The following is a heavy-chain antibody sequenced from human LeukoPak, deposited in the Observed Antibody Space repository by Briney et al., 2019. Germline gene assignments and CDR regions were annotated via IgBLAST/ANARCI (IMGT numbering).Heavy chain of an antibody. Sequence: ASVKVSCKASGYTFTGYYMHWVRQAPGQGLEWMGWINPNSGGTNYAQKFQGWVTMTRDTSISTAYMELSRLRSDDTAVYYCARGVAVAGTGGFDYWGQGTLVTVSS. CDR2: INPNSGGT. CDR3: ARGVAVAGTGGFDY. CDR1: GYTFTGYY. J-gene: IGHJ4*02. V-gene: IGHV1-2*04. D-gene: IGHD6-19*01.